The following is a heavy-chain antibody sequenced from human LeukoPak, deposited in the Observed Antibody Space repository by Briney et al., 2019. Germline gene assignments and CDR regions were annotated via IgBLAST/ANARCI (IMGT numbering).Heavy chain of an antibody. J-gene: IGHJ6*02. Sequence: GGSLRLSCAASGFSFSSYAMHWVRQAPGKGLEWVAVISHDGSNTYYVDSVKGRFTISRDNFKKTLHLQMNSLRAEDTAVYYCAKEKDYGDYRDHYYAMDVWGQATTVTVSS. CDR1: GFSFSSYA. V-gene: IGHV3-30*18. CDR3: AKEKDYGDYRDHYYAMDV. D-gene: IGHD4-17*01. CDR2: ISHDGSNT.